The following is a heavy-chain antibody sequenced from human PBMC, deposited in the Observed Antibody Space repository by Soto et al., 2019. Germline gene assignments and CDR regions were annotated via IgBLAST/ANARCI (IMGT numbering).Heavy chain of an antibody. D-gene: IGHD3-3*01. CDR1: GGSISSGGYY. Sequence: SETLSLTCTVSGGSISSGGYYWSWIRQHPGKGLGWIGYIYHSGSTYYNPSLKSRVTISVDTSKNQFSLKLSSVTAADTAVYYCARRSVVTIYYGMDVWGQGTTVTVSS. J-gene: IGHJ6*02. V-gene: IGHV4-31*03. CDR2: IYHSGST. CDR3: ARRSVVTIYYGMDV.